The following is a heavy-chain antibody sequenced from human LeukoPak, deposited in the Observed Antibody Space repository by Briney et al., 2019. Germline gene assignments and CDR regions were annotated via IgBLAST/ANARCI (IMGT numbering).Heavy chain of an antibody. CDR3: ARVRRVGATPFYY. D-gene: IGHD1-26*01. J-gene: IGHJ4*02. CDR1: GYSISSGYY. Sequence: SETLSLTCTVSGYSISSGYYWGWIRQPPGKGLEWIGSFYHSGSTYYNPSLKSRVTISLDTSKNQFSLKLSSVTAADTAVYYCARVRRVGATPFYYWGQGTLVTVSS. CDR2: FYHSGST. V-gene: IGHV4-38-2*02.